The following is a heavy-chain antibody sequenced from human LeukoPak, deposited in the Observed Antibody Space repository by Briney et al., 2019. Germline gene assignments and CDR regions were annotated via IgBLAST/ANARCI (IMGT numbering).Heavy chain of an antibody. CDR1: GFSFRNIA. D-gene: IGHD6-13*01. CDR2: LSRSGGTT. V-gene: IGHV3-23*01. J-gene: IGHJ4*02. CDR3: ARQAYISSCPDF. Sequence: PGGSLRLSCAASGFSFRNIAMTWVRQAPGKGLEWVSTLSRSGGTTYYADSVKGRFIISRDNSKNTLYLQMNSLRAEDTAVYYCARQAYISSCPDFWGQGTLVTVSS.